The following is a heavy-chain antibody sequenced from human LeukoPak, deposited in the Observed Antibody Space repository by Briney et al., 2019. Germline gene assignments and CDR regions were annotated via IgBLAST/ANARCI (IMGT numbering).Heavy chain of an antibody. J-gene: IGHJ5*02. V-gene: IGHV4-34*01. D-gene: IGHD4-17*01. CDR3: ARQVGAPYGNWFDP. CDR2: IYNSGRT. CDR1: GVSFSGYY. Sequence: SETLSLTSAVYGVSFSGYYWGWIRQPPGKGLEWIGGIYNSGRTNSNPSLKSRVSISVDTSKTQFSLKLSSGTAAATAVYYCARQVGAPYGNWFDPWGQGTLVTVSS.